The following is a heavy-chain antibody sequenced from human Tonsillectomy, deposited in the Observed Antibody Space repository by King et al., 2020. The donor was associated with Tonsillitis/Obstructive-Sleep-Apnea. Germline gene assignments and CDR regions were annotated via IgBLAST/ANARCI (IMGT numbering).Heavy chain of an antibody. Sequence: VQLVESGGGLVQPGRSLRLSCAASGFTFDDYAMHWVRQAPGKGLEWVSGISWNSGNIGYADSVKGRFTISRDNAKNSLSLQMNSLRTEDTALYYCAKDIGAAEMATYDYWGQGTLVTVSS. V-gene: IGHV3-9*01. CDR3: AKDIGAAEMATYDY. CDR2: ISWNSGNI. J-gene: IGHJ4*02. CDR1: GFTFDDYA. D-gene: IGHD5-24*01.